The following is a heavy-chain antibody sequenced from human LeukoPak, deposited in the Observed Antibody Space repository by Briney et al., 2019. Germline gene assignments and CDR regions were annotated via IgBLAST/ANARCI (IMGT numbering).Heavy chain of an antibody. Sequence: ASVKVSCKASGYTFTSYAMHWVRQAPGQRFEWMGWINAGNGNTKYSQKFQGRVTITRDTSASTAYMELSSLRSEDTAVYYCARAPLQLRYFDWLFPFDIWGQGTMVTVSS. CDR1: GYTFTSYA. D-gene: IGHD3-9*01. CDR3: ARAPLQLRYFDWLFPFDI. V-gene: IGHV1-3*01. CDR2: INAGNGNT. J-gene: IGHJ3*02.